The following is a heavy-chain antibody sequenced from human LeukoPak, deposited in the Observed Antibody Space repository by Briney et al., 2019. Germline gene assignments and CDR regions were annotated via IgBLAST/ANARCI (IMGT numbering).Heavy chain of an antibody. CDR1: GYTFTSYA. J-gene: IGHJ4*02. D-gene: IGHD4-17*01. CDR2: INTNTENP. V-gene: IGHV7-4-1*02. Sequence: ASVKVSCKASGYTFTSYAMNWVRQAPGQGLEWMGWINTNTENPTYAQGSTGRVVFSLDTSVSTAYLQISSLKAEDIAVYYCARGYRKDMTTVTHFDYWGQGTLVTVSS. CDR3: ARGYRKDMTTVTHFDY.